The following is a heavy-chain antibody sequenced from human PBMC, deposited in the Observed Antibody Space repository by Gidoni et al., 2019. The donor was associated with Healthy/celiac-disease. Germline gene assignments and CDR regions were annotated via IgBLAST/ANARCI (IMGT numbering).Heavy chain of an antibody. CDR2: IIPIFGTA. Sequence: QVQPLHSGAEVKKPGSSVTVSCKASGGTFSSYAISWVRQAPGQGREWMGGIIPIFGTANYEQKFQGRVTITADESTSTAYMELSSLRSEDTAVYYCASVEGGSYYYYMDVWGKGTTVTVSS. J-gene: IGHJ6*03. CDR1: GGTFSSYA. D-gene: IGHD2-15*01. V-gene: IGHV1-69*01. CDR3: ASVEGGSYYYYMDV.